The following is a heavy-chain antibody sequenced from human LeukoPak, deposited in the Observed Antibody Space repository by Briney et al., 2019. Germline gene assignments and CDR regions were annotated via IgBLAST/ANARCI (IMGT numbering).Heavy chain of an antibody. CDR3: ARHGGTLDYFDY. D-gene: IGHD1-26*01. CDR2: ISYGGAT. Sequence: PSETLSLTCTVSGGSISSYYWSWIRQPPGKGLERIGYISYGGATSYNPSLKRRVTISVDSPKNRFSLRLSSLTAADTALYYCARHGGTLDYFDYWGPGSLVTVSS. CDR1: GGSISSYY. V-gene: IGHV4-59*08. J-gene: IGHJ4*02.